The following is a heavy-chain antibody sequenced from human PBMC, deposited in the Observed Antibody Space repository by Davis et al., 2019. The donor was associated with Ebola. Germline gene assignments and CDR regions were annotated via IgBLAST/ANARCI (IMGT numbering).Heavy chain of an antibody. CDR3: ASSGSFYDYHAYFDY. J-gene: IGHJ4*02. V-gene: IGHV3-21*01. Sequence: GGSLRLSCAASGFTFNSYAMSWVRQAPGKGLEWVSSISSSGAFLYYADSLQGRFTIPRDNANNSVSLQMNSLRAEDTAVYYCASSGSFYDYHAYFDYWGQGALVTVSS. CDR2: ISSSGAFL. D-gene: IGHD5-12*01. CDR1: GFTFNSYA.